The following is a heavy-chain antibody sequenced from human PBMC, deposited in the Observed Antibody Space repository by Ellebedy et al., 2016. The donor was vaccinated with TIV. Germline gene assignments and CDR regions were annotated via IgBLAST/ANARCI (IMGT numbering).Heavy chain of an antibody. CDR1: GGTFSSYA. Sequence: SVKVSCXASGGTFSSYAISWVRQAPGQGLEWMGGIIPIFGTANYAQKFQGRVTITADESTSTAYMELSSLRSEDTAVYYCARGTVIPDIVVVVAAIYYYYGMDVWGQGTTVTVSS. V-gene: IGHV1-69*13. D-gene: IGHD2-15*01. CDR3: ARGTVIPDIVVVVAAIYYYYGMDV. J-gene: IGHJ6*02. CDR2: IIPIFGTA.